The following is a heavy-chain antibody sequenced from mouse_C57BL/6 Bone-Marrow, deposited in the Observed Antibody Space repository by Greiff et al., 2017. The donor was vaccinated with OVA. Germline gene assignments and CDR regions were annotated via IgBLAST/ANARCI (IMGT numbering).Heavy chain of an antibody. Sequence: EVQGVESGGGLVQSGRSLRLSCATSGFTFSDFYMEWVRQAPGKGLEWIAASRNKANDYTTEYSASVKGRFIVSRDTSQSILYLQMNALRAEDTAIYYCARDAPLTFYAMDYWGQGTSVTVSS. CDR3: ARDAPLTFYAMDY. J-gene: IGHJ4*01. V-gene: IGHV7-1*01. CDR2: SRNKANDYTT. D-gene: IGHD4-1*01. CDR1: GFTFSDFY.